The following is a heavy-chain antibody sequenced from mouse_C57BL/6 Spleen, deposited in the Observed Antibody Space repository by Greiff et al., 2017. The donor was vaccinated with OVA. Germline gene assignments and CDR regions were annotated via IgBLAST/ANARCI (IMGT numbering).Heavy chain of an antibody. Sequence: QVQLQQPGAELVKPGASVKLSCKASGYTFTSYWMQWVKQRPGQGLEWIGEIDPSDSYTNYNQKFKGKATLTVATSSSTAYMQLSSLTSEDSAVYYCARSPRTTVTGYAMDYWGQGTSVTVSS. V-gene: IGHV1-50*01. CDR1: GYTFTSYW. J-gene: IGHJ4*01. CDR2: IDPSDSYT. D-gene: IGHD1-1*01. CDR3: ARSPRTTVTGYAMDY.